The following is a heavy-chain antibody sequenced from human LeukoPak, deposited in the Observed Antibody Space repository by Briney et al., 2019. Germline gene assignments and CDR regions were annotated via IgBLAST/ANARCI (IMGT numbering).Heavy chain of an antibody. V-gene: IGHV4-59*12. Sequence: SETLSLTCTVSGGSISSYYWSWIRQPPGKGLEWIGYIYYSGSTNYNPSLKSRVTISVDTSKNQFSLKLSSVTAADTAVYYCAREERITIFGVAYWGQGTLVTVSS. D-gene: IGHD3-3*01. CDR2: IYYSGST. CDR1: GGSISSYY. CDR3: AREERITIFGVAY. J-gene: IGHJ4*02.